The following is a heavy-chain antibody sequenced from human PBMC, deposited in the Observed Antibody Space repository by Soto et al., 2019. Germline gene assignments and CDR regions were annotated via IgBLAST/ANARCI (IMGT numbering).Heavy chain of an antibody. CDR2: ISAYNGNT. Sequence: ASVKVSCKASGYTFTSYGISWVRQAPGQGLEWMGWISAYNGNTNYAQKLQGRVTMTTDTSTSTAYMELRSLRSDDTAVYYCARVVDILTGYPVXFDYWGQGTLVTVSS. V-gene: IGHV1-18*01. CDR3: ARVVDILTGYPVXFDY. J-gene: IGHJ4*02. CDR1: GYTFTSYG. D-gene: IGHD3-9*01.